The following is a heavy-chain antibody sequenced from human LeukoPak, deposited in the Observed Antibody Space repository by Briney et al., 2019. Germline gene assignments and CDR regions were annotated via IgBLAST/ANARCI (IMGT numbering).Heavy chain of an antibody. V-gene: IGHV3-20*04. CDR2: INWNGGST. Sequence: GGSLRLSCAASGFTFDDYAMNWVRQAPGKGLEWVSGINWNGGSTGYAAPVKGRFTISRDNGKNSLFLQMNSLRAEDTALYYCARSGSNYYASGPDYWGQGTLVTFSS. CDR3: ARSGSNYYASGPDY. D-gene: IGHD3-10*01. J-gene: IGHJ4*02. CDR1: GFTFDDYA.